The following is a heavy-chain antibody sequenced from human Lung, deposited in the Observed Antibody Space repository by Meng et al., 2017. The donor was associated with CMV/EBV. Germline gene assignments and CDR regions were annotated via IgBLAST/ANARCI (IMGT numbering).Heavy chain of an antibody. Sequence: GESXKISCAASGFTFSSYWMSWVRQAPGKGLEWVANIKQDGSEIYFVDSVKGRFTISRDNAKNSLYLQMNSLRAEDTAVYYCARGEWQQLVEYFFDYWGHGTLVTVSS. CDR3: ARGEWQQLVEYFFDY. CDR2: IKQDGSEI. CDR1: GFTFSSYW. J-gene: IGHJ4*01. D-gene: IGHD6-13*01. V-gene: IGHV3-7*01.